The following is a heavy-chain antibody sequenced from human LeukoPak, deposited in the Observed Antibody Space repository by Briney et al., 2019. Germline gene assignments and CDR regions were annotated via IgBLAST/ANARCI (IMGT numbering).Heavy chain of an antibody. CDR3: ARVRYDSGWYDY. V-gene: IGHV3-23*01. Sequence: GGSLRLSCAASGFTFSSYAMSWVRQAPGKGLEWVSTISGSGGSTYYADSVKGWFTISRDNSKNTLYLQMNSLRAEDTAVYYCARVRYDSGWYDYWGQGALVIVSS. J-gene: IGHJ4*02. CDR2: ISGSGGST. D-gene: IGHD6-19*01. CDR1: GFTFSSYA.